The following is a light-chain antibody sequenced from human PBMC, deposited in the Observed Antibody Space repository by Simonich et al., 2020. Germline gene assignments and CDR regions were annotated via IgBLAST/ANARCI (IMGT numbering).Light chain of an antibody. CDR1: RSDVGGYNY. V-gene: IGLV2-14*01. J-gene: IGLJ3*02. Sequence: QSALTQPASVSGSPGQSITISCTGTRSDVGGYNYVSWYQQPPGKAPKLMIYAVSQRPSGVSNRFSGSKSGNTASLTISGLQAEDEADYYCSSYTSSSTLVFGGGTKLTVL. CDR2: AVS. CDR3: SSYTSSSTLV.